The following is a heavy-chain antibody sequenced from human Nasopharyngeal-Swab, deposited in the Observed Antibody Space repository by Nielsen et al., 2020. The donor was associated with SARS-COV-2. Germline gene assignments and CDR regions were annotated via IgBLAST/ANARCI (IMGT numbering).Heavy chain of an antibody. V-gene: IGHV4-59*01. CDR3: ARGSFWYDSSGYPAEGDAFDI. J-gene: IGHJ3*02. CDR1: GGSISSYY. CDR2: IYYSGST. D-gene: IGHD3-22*01. Sequence: SETLSLTCTVSGGSISSYYWSWIRQPQGKGLEGIGYIYYSGSTNYNPSLKSRVTISVDTSKNQFSLKLSSVTAADTAVYYCARGSFWYDSSGYPAEGDAFDIWGQGTMVTVSS.